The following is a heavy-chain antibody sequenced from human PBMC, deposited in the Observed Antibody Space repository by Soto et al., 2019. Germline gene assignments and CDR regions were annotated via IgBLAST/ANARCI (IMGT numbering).Heavy chain of an antibody. CDR3: ARDDSSGYYFPDV. V-gene: IGHV1-46*01. J-gene: IGHJ6*02. Sequence: QVQLVQSGAEVKKPGASVKVSCKASGYTFTSQYIHWVRQAPGQGLQWMGTINPSDGSTDDAQKFQGRVTMTSDTSTSTVYMELTSLRSDDTDVYYCARDDSSGYYFPDVWGQGTTVTVSS. D-gene: IGHD3-22*01. CDR1: GYTFTSQY. CDR2: INPSDGST.